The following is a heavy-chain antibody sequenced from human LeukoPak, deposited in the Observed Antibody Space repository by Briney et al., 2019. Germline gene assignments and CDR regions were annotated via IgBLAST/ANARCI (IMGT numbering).Heavy chain of an antibody. V-gene: IGHV3-48*01. CDR3: ARHDTAMATDYGMDV. J-gene: IGHJ6*02. D-gene: IGHD5-18*01. CDR2: ISGGGGNI. Sequence: GGSLRLSCAASGFIFSSYSMNWVRQAPGKGLEWISYISGGGGNIHYADSVEGRFTISRDNAKNSVYLQMNSLRAEDSAVYYCARHDTAMATDYGMDVWGQGTTVTVSS. CDR1: GFIFSSYS.